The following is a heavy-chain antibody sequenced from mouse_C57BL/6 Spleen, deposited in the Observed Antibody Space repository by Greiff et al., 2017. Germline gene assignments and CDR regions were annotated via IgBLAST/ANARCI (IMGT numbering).Heavy chain of an antibody. Sequence: EVQVVESGGGLVQPGGSLSLSCAASGFTFTDYYMSWVRQPPGKALEWLGFIRNKANGYTTEYSASVKGRFTISRDNSQSILYLQMNALRAEDSATYYCARYWGSGYFDVWGTGTTVTVSS. V-gene: IGHV7-3*01. CDR3: ARYWGSGYFDV. CDR2: IRNKANGYTT. J-gene: IGHJ1*03. CDR1: GFTFTDYY.